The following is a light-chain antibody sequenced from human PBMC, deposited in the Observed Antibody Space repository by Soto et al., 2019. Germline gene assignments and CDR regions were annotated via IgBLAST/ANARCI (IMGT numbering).Light chain of an antibody. CDR2: DAS. J-gene: IGKJ2*01. V-gene: IGKV3-11*01. Sequence: EIVLTQSPATLSLSPGERATLSCRASQSVSSHLAWYQQKPGQAPRLLIYDASNRATGIPARFSGSGSGTDFTLTISSLEPEDFAVYYCQQRNTFGQGTKLEIK. CDR1: QSVSSH. CDR3: QQRNT.